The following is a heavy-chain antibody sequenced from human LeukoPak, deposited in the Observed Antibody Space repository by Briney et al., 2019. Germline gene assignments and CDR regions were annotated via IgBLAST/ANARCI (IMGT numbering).Heavy chain of an antibody. CDR3: ARGFDYIYYYGMDV. CDR2: INHSGST. CDR1: GGSFSGYY. D-gene: IGHD4-11*01. Sequence: SETLSLTCAVYGGSFSGYYWSWIRQPPGKGLEWIGEINHSGSTNYNPSLKSRVTISVDTSKNQFSLKLSSVTAADTAVYYCARGFDYIYYYGMDVWGQGTTVTVSS. V-gene: IGHV4-34*01. J-gene: IGHJ6*02.